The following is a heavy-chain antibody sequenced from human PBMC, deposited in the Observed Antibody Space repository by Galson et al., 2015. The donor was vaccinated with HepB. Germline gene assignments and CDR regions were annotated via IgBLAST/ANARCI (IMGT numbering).Heavy chain of an antibody. D-gene: IGHD3-22*01. J-gene: IGHJ4*02. CDR3: AGAEGSGYYYVGY. Sequence: SVKVSCKASGYSFTDYAMNWVRQAPGQGLEWMGWIDTNTGNPTYAQGFTGRFVFSLDTSVSTAFLQISSLQVEDTAVYYCAGAEGSGYYYVGYWGQGTLVTVSS. CDR1: GYSFTDYA. V-gene: IGHV7-4-1*02. CDR2: IDTNTGNP.